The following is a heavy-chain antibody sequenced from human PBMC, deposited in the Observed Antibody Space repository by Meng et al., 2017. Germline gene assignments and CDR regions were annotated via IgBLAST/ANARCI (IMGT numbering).Heavy chain of an antibody. J-gene: IGHJ4*02. Sequence: QVRLVQSGVEVKKPGSSVKVSCKASGGTFSSYTISWVRQAPGQGLEWMGRIIPILGIANYAQKFQGRVTITADKSTSTAYMELSSLRSEDTAVYYCARDQFYGSGSYPPFDYWGQGTLVTVSS. CDR2: IIPILGIA. CDR1: GGTFSSYT. V-gene: IGHV1-69*08. D-gene: IGHD3-10*01. CDR3: ARDQFYGSGSYPPFDY.